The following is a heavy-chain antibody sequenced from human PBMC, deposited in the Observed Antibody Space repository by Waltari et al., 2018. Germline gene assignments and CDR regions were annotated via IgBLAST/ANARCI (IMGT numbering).Heavy chain of an antibody. V-gene: IGHV3-33*05. D-gene: IGHD6-13*01. CDR3: AREYSRICFHALDG. CDR2: IQYDGSIK. CDR1: GFTLGNYG. J-gene: IGHJ6*02. Sequence: QVHVVESGGGVVQPGGSLRLSCAASGFTLGNYGMHWVRQAPGKGLEWVAVIQYDGSIKNYADSVKGRFTISRENSKNPLYLEMKSLRAEDTAVYYCAREYSRICFHALDGWGQGTAVTVSS.